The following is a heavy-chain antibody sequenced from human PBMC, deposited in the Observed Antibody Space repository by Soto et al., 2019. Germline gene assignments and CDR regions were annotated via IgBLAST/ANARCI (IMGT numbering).Heavy chain of an antibody. CDR3: ARYSSGLDY. Sequence: GGSLRLSCATSGFTLSDYYISWVRQATGKGLEWVSAIGTAGDPYYPGSVKGRFTISRENAKNSLYLQMNSLRAGDTAVYYCARYSSGLDYWGQGTLVTVSS. J-gene: IGHJ4*02. D-gene: IGHD6-19*01. CDR1: GFTLSDYY. CDR2: IGTAGDP. V-gene: IGHV3-13*05.